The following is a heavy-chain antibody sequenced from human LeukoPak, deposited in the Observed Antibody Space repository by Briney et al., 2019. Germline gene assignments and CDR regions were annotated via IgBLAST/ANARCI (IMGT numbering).Heavy chain of an antibody. Sequence: QPGGSLRLSCAGSGFTFKNYAMNWVRQAPGKGLEWVAVITSSGGTTYYADSVKGRFTISRDNSKNTLYLEMNSLRAEDTAVYYCAKDRGTVFLNYFDPWGQGTPVTVSS. CDR1: GFTFKNYA. CDR2: ITSSGGTT. J-gene: IGHJ5*02. CDR3: AKDRGTVFLNYFDP. V-gene: IGHV3-23*01. D-gene: IGHD1-7*01.